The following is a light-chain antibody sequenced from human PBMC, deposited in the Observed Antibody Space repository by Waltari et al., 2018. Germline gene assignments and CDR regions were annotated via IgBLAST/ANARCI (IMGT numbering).Light chain of an antibody. Sequence: EIVLTQSPGTLSLSPGERATLSCRASQSVGRSLVWYQQKPGQAPRLLIYDVSRRATGIPDRFSGSGYGTGFSLTISRLEPEDFAVYYCQKYERLPATFGQGTTVEIK. J-gene: IGKJ1*01. CDR3: QKYERLPAT. CDR1: QSVGRS. V-gene: IGKV3-20*01. CDR2: DVS.